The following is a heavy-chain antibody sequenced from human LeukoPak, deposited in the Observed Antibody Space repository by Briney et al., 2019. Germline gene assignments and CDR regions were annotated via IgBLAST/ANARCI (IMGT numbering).Heavy chain of an antibody. J-gene: IGHJ4*02. Sequence: PGASAKVSCKASGYTFTGYYMHWVRQAPGQGLEWMGWINPNSGGTNYAQKFQGRVTMTRDTSISTAYMELSRLRSDDTAVYYCAREGNVRYYYDSSGYYADYWGQGTLVTVSP. V-gene: IGHV1-2*02. CDR2: INPNSGGT. CDR3: AREGNVRYYYDSSGYYADY. CDR1: GYTFTGYY. D-gene: IGHD3-22*01.